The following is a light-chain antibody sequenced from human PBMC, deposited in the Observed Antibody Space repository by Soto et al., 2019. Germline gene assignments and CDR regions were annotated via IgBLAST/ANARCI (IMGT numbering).Light chain of an antibody. CDR3: QQDYSYPHT. CDR2: AAS. Sequence: AIRMTQSPSSFSASTGDRVTITCRASQGISISLAWYQQKQGKAPKLLIYAASTLQSGVPSRFSGSGSGTDVTLTISCLQSEDFATYYCQQDYSYPHTFGQGTKVEIK. J-gene: IGKJ1*01. V-gene: IGKV1-8*01. CDR1: QGISIS.